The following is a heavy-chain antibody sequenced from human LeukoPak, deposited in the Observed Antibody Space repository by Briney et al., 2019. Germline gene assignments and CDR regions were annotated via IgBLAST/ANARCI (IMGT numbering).Heavy chain of an antibody. V-gene: IGHV1-2*02. CDR1: GYIFTSYY. J-gene: IGHJ4*02. CDR2: VDPRSGAT. Sequence: GASVKVSCKASGYIFTSYYIHWVRRAPGQGLEGMGWVDPRSGATKCTQKFQGRVTMTRDTSICTAYMELSRLRSDDTAVYYCWSAGGSSGYYFDYWGQGTLVTVSS. CDR3: WSAGGSSGYYFDY. D-gene: IGHD3-22*01.